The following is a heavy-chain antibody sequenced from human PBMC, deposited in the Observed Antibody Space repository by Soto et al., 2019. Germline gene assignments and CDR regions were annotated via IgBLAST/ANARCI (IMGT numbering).Heavy chain of an antibody. CDR3: ARDVKGYSSSWSYYYYYGMDV. CDR1: GYTFTSYG. CDR2: ISAYNGNT. J-gene: IGHJ6*02. Sequence: ASVKVSCKASGYTFTSYGISWVRQAPGQGLEWMGWISAYNGNTNYAQKLQGRVTMTTDTSTSTAYMELRSLRSDDTAVYYCARDVKGYSSSWSYYYYYGMDVWGQGTTVTVSS. D-gene: IGHD6-13*01. V-gene: IGHV1-18*01.